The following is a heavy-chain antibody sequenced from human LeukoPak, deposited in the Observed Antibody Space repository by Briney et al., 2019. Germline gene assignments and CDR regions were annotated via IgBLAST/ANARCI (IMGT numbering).Heavy chain of an antibody. CDR3: ARDQGIAVAGTFDYYYYGMDV. D-gene: IGHD6-19*01. CDR2: IWYDGSNK. Sequence: GGSLRLSCAASRFTFSSYGMHWVRQAPGKGLEWVAVIWYDGSNKYYADSVKGRFTISRDNSKNTLYLQMNSLRAEDTAVYYCARDQGIAVAGTFDYYYYGMDVWGQGTTVTVSS. CDR1: RFTFSSYG. V-gene: IGHV3-33*01. J-gene: IGHJ6*02.